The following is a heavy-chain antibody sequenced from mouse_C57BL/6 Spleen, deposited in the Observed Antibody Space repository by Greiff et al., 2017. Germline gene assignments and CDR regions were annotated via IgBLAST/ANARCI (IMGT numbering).Heavy chain of an antibody. J-gene: IGHJ2*01. Sequence: QVQLQQPGAELVKPGASVKLSCKASGYTFTSYWMQWVKQRPGQGLEWIGEIDPSDSYTNYNQKFKGKAKLTVDTSSSPAYMQLSSLTSEDSAVYYCARFELNYFDYWGQGTTLTVSS. D-gene: IGHD4-1*01. CDR1: GYTFTSYW. CDR3: ARFELNYFDY. CDR2: IDPSDSYT. V-gene: IGHV1-50*01.